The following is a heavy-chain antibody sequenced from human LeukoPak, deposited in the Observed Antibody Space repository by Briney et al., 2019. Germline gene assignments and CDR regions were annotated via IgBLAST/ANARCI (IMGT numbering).Heavy chain of an antibody. CDR1: GGSISSYY. Sequence: SETLSLTCTVSGGSISSYYWSWIRQPPGKGLEWIGYIYYSGSTNYNPSLKSRVTISVDTSKNQFSLKPSSVTAADTAVYYCARTPRWSGWYDLWGRGTLVTVSS. D-gene: IGHD6-19*01. J-gene: IGHJ2*01. CDR3: ARTPRWSGWYDL. V-gene: IGHV4-59*01. CDR2: IYYSGST.